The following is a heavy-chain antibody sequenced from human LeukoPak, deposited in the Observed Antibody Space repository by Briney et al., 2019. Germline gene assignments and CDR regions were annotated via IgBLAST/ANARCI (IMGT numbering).Heavy chain of an antibody. J-gene: IGHJ4*02. CDR2: ISAYNGNT. CDR3: ARDPTGPTSRWELLNRYFDY. Sequence: ASVKVSFKASGYTFTSYGISWVRQAPGQGLEWMGWISAYNGNTNYAQKLQGRVTMTTDTSTSTAYMELRSLRSDDTAVYYCARDPTGPTSRWELLNRYFDYWGQGTLVTVSS. V-gene: IGHV1-18*01. CDR1: GYTFTSYG. D-gene: IGHD1-26*01.